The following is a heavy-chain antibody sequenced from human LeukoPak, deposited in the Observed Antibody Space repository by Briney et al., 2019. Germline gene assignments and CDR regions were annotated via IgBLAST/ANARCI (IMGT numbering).Heavy chain of an antibody. CDR1: GYTFTSYY. Sequence: ASVKVSCKASGYTFTSYYMHWVRQAPGQGLEWMGIINPSGGSTSYAQKFQGRVTMTRDMSTSTVYMELSSLRSEDTAVYYCARDWVALTAAGTVAWFDPWGQGTLVTVSS. V-gene: IGHV1-46*01. J-gene: IGHJ5*02. CDR2: INPSGGST. D-gene: IGHD6-13*01. CDR3: ARDWVALTAAGTVAWFDP.